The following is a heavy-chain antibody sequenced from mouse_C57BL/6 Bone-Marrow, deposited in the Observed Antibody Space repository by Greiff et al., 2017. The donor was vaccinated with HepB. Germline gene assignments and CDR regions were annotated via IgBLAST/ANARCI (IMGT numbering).Heavy chain of an antibody. V-gene: IGHV14-4*01. CDR2: IDPENGDT. J-gene: IGHJ3*01. CDR1: GFNIKDDY. CDR3: TTYQFAY. Sequence: EVKLQESGAELVRPGASVKLSCTASGFNIKDDYMHWVKQRPEQGLEWIGWIDPENGDTEYASKFQGKATITADTSSNTAYLQLSSLTSEDTAVYYCTTYQFAYWGQGTLVTVSA.